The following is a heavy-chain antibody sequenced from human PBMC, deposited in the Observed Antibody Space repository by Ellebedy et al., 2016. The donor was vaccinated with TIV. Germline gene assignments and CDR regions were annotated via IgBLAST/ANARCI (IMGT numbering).Heavy chain of an antibody. CDR1: GGSISSGTYY. CDR3: AGSSGYYYYYYMDV. D-gene: IGHD3-22*01. V-gene: IGHV4-61*02. J-gene: IGHJ6*03. CDR2: IYTSGST. Sequence: SETLSLXCSVSGGSISSGTYYWSWIRQPAGKGLEWIGRIYTSGSTNYNPSLKSRVTMSVDTSKNQFSLKLSSVTAADTAVYYCAGSSGYYYYYYMDVWGKGTTVTVSS.